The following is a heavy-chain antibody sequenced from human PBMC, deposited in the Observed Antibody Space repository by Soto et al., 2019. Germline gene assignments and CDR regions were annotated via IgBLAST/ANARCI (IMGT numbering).Heavy chain of an antibody. CDR3: ARDRGPSSGYYPYWYDP. V-gene: IGHV1-69*13. CDR1: GGSFGSYA. J-gene: IGHJ5*02. Sequence: SVKVSCKASGGSFGSYAITWVRQAPGQGLEWMGGIIPIFGTANYAQRFQGRVTITADESTSTAYMELSSLRSEDTAVYYCARDRGPSSGYYPYWYDPWGQGTLVTVSS. D-gene: IGHD3-22*01. CDR2: IIPIFGTA.